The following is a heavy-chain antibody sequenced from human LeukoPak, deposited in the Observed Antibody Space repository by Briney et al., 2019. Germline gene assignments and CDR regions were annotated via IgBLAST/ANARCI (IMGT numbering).Heavy chain of an antibody. V-gene: IGHV1-58*01. Sequence: SVTVSCKASGFTFTSSAVQWVRQARGQRLEWIGWIVVGSGNTNYAQKFQERVTISRDMSTSTAYMELSSLRSEDTAVYYCAAAPLYDYGDYAFDYWGQGTLVTVSS. J-gene: IGHJ4*02. CDR3: AAAPLYDYGDYAFDY. CDR1: GFTFTSSA. CDR2: IVVGSGNT. D-gene: IGHD4-17*01.